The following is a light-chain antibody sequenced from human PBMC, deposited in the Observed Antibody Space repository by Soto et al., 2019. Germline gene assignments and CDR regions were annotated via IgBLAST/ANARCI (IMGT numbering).Light chain of an antibody. CDR2: GAS. J-gene: IGKJ5*01. CDR1: QSVSSSY. Sequence: EIVLTQSPGTLSLSPGERATLSCRASQSVSSSYLAWYQQKPGQAPRLLIYGASTRATNIPARFSGSGSGTEFTLTISSLEPEDFAVYYCQQRSNLPPTFGQGTRLEI. V-gene: IGKV3D-20*02. CDR3: QQRSNLPPT.